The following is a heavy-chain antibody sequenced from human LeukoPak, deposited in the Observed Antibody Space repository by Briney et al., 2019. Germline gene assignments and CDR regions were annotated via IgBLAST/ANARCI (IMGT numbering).Heavy chain of an antibody. V-gene: IGHV3-20*04. J-gene: IGHJ4*02. CDR3: ARDLYSSSCSH. CDR2: INWNGGST. D-gene: IGHD6-13*01. Sequence: PGGSLRLSCAASGFTFDDYGMSCARLPPGKGLEWLSGINWNGGSTGCADSVKGRFTISRDNAKNSLYLQMNSLRAEDTALYYCARDLYSSSCSHWGQGTLVTVSS. CDR1: GFTFDDYG.